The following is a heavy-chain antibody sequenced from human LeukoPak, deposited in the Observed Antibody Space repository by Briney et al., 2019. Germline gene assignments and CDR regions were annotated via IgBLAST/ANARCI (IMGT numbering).Heavy chain of an antibody. Sequence: SETPSLTCAVYGGSFSGYYWSWIRQRPGEGLGWSGEINHSGSTNYNPSLKSRVTISVDTSKNQFSLKLSSVTAADTAVYYCARGFMGNLNWFDPWGQGTLVTVSS. CDR3: ARGFMGNLNWFDP. V-gene: IGHV4-34*01. CDR1: GGSFSGYY. J-gene: IGHJ5*02. CDR2: INHSGST. D-gene: IGHD4-23*01.